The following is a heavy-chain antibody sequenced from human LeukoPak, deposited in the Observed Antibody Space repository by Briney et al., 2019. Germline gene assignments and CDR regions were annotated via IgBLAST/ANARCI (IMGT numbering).Heavy chain of an antibody. J-gene: IGHJ4*02. D-gene: IGHD6-13*01. Sequence: GGSLRLSCAGSGFSFSTYVLSWIRQAPGKGLEWVSYISSSGSTIYYADSVKGRFTISRDNAKNSLYLQMNSLRAEDTAVYYCARGSRGQLVQQHFDYWGQGTLVTVSS. V-gene: IGHV3-11*01. CDR3: ARGSRGQLVQQHFDY. CDR2: ISSSGSTI. CDR1: GFSFSTYV.